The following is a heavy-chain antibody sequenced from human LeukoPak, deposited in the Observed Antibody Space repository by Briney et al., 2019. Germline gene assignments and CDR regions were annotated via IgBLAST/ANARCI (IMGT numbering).Heavy chain of an antibody. CDR2: IYYSGST. D-gene: IGHD3-10*01. J-gene: IGHJ5*02. CDR3: ARGGYYGSGSYDWFDP. CDR1: GGSISSYY. V-gene: IGHV4-59*01. Sequence: ASETLSLTCTVSGGSISSYYWGWIRQPPGKGLEWIGYIYYSGSTNYKPSLKSRVTISVDTSKNQFSLKLSSVTAADTAVYYCARGGYYGSGSYDWFDPWGQGTLVTVSS.